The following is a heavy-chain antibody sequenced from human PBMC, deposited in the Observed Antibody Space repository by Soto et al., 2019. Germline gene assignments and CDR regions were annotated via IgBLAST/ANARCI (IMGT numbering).Heavy chain of an antibody. D-gene: IGHD3-3*01. CDR2: IYYSRST. CDR1: GGSISSSSYY. Sequence: SETLSLTWTVCGGSISSSSYYWGWIRQPAGEGLERIGSIYYSRSTDYNPPLKSRVTISVDTSKNQFSLKLSSVSAADTAVYYCARISYYDFWSGYYGAYYGMDVWGQGTTVTSSS. CDR3: ARISYYDFWSGYYGAYYGMDV. J-gene: IGHJ6*02. V-gene: IGHV4-39*01.